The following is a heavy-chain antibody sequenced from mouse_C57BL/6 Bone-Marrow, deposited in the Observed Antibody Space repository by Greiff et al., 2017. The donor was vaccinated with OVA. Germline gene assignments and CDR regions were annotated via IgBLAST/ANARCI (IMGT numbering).Heavy chain of an antibody. V-gene: IGHV2-5*01. CDR3: AKAGGYYLWWYFDV. Sequence: VKLMESGPGLVQPSQSLSITCTVSGFSLTSYGVHWVRQSPGKGLEWLGVIWRGGSTDYNAAFMSRLSITKDNSKSQVFFKMNSLQADDTAIYYCAKAGGYYLWWYFDVWGTGTTVTVSS. J-gene: IGHJ1*03. CDR2: IWRGGST. CDR1: GFSLTSYG. D-gene: IGHD2-3*01.